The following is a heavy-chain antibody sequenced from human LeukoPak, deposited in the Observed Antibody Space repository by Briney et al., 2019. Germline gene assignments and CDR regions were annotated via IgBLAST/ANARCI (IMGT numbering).Heavy chain of an antibody. CDR2: ISSNGEKT. V-gene: IGHV3-64*01. D-gene: IGHD4-17*01. CDR1: GFSCSSYA. J-gene: IGHJ6*02. CDR3: ARGVDDGDLQYYYGMDV. Sequence: GGSRRLSCAASGFSCSSYAMHWVRQAPGKGPEYVSAISSNGEKTYYANSVKGRFTISRDNSKTPLYLQMGSLREDDMAVYYCARGVDDGDLQYYYGMDVWGQGTTVTVSS.